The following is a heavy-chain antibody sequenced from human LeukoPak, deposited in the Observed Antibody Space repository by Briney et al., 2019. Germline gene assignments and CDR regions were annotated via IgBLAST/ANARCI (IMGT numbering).Heavy chain of an antibody. V-gene: IGHV3-23*01. Sequence: PEGSLRLSCAASGFNFSSYAMNWVRQAPGKGPEWVSAISGSGDETYYTDSVEGRFTISRDNSKNTLFLQMHSLRADDTAVYFCAKDHLLRASNAYGLGDSWGQGTLVTASS. CDR3: AKDHLLRASNAYGLGDS. D-gene: IGHD4-17*01. CDR2: ISGSGDET. J-gene: IGHJ4*02. CDR1: GFNFSSYA.